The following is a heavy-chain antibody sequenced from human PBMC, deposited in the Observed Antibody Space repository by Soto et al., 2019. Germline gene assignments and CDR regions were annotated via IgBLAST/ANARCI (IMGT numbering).Heavy chain of an antibody. CDR2: ISSSSSTI. CDR3: ARGGAWTPEGLGY. J-gene: IGHJ4*02. Sequence: GGSLRLSCAASGFTFSSYSMNWVRQAPGKGLEWVSYISSSSSTIYYADSVKGRFTISRDNSKNTLYLQMNSLRNEDTAVYYCARGGAWTPEGLGYWGQGTLVTVSS. V-gene: IGHV3-48*02. D-gene: IGHD2-15*01. CDR1: GFTFSSYS.